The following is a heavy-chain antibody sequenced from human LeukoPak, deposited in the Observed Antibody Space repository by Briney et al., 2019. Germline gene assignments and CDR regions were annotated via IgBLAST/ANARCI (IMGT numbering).Heavy chain of an antibody. CDR2: ISWNSGSI. D-gene: IGHD6-19*01. CDR3: AKVHSSGSLDY. J-gene: IGHJ4*02. Sequence: SLRLSCAASGFTFDDYAMHWVRQAPGKGLEWVSGISWNSGSIGYADSVKGRFTISRDNAKNSLYLQMNSLRAEDTALYYCAKVHSSGSLDYWGQGTLVTVSS. V-gene: IGHV3-9*01. CDR1: GFTFDDYA.